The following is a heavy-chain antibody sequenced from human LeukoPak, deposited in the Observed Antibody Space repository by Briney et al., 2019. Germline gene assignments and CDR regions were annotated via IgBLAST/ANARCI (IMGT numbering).Heavy chain of an antibody. D-gene: IGHD3-10*01. CDR2: INPSGGST. V-gene: IGHV1-46*01. J-gene: IGHJ5*02. Sequence: ASVKVSCKASGYTFTSYDINWVRQATGQGLEWMGIINPSGGSTSYAQKFQGRVTMTRDMSTSTVYMELSSLRSEDTAVYYCARDRNYGSGSYYMFDPWGQGTLVTVSS. CDR1: GYTFTSYD. CDR3: ARDRNYGSGSYYMFDP.